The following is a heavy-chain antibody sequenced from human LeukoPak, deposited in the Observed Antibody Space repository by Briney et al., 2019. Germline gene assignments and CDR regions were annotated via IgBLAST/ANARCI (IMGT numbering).Heavy chain of an antibody. D-gene: IGHD2-15*01. CDR3: ARVVVVTNRVHGAFDI. CDR2: INTDGTST. CDR1: GFTFSNYW. Sequence: PGGSLRLSCAASGFTFSNYWMHWVRQAPGKGLEWVSRINTDGTSTIYADSVRGRFTISRDNAKNTVYLQMNSLRAEDTAVYYCARVVVVTNRVHGAFDIWGQGTMVTVSS. J-gene: IGHJ3*02. V-gene: IGHV3-74*01.